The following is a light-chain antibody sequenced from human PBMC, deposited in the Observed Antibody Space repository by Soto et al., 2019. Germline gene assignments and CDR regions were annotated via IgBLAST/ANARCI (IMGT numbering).Light chain of an antibody. Sequence: RVMTQSPATLSVSPGEGTTLSCRASQSVSSNLAWYQHKPGQAPRLLIYGASSRATGIPARFSGSGSGTELTLTISSLQPDDCATYYGQHYNSYSEAFGQGTKVDIK. V-gene: IGKV3-15*01. CDR1: QSVSSN. CDR3: QHYNSYSEA. J-gene: IGKJ1*01. CDR2: GAS.